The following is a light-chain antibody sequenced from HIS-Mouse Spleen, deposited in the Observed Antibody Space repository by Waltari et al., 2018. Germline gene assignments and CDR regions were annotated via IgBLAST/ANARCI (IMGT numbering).Light chain of an antibody. CDR3: QSADSSGTSHVV. CDR1: ALPKQY. V-gene: IGLV3-25*03. CDR2: KDS. J-gene: IGLJ2*01. Sequence: SYELTQPPSVSVSPGQTARITCSGDALPKQYAYWYPQKPGQAPVLVIYKDSERPSGIPERFSGSSSGTTVTLTISGVQAEDEADYYCQSADSSGTSHVVFGGGTKLTVL.